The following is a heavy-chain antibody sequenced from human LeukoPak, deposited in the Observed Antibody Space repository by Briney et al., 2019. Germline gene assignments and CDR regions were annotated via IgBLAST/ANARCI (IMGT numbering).Heavy chain of an antibody. CDR3: ARVIGELNDYYYYYYMDV. CDR1: GDSVSSNSAA. J-gene: IGHJ6*03. CDR2: TYYRSKWYN. V-gene: IGHV6-1*01. Sequence: SQTLSLTCAISGDSVSSNSAAWNWIRQSPSRGLEWLGRTYYRSKWYNDYAVSVKSRITINPDTSKNQFSLKLNSVTAADTAVYYCARVIGELNDYYYYYYMDVWGKGTTVTISS. D-gene: IGHD3-10*01.